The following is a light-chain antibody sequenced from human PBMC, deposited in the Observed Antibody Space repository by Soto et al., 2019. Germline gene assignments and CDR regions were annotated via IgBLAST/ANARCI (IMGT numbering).Light chain of an antibody. V-gene: IGLV2-8*01. J-gene: IGLJ1*01. Sequence: QSALTQAPSASGSPGQSVTISCTGTSSDVGGYNYVSWYQQHPGKAPKLMIYEVSKRPSGVPDRFSGSKSGNTASLTVSGLQAEDEADYYCSSYAGSNNFGYAFGTGTKVTVL. CDR3: SSYAGSNNFGYA. CDR2: EVS. CDR1: SSDVGGYNY.